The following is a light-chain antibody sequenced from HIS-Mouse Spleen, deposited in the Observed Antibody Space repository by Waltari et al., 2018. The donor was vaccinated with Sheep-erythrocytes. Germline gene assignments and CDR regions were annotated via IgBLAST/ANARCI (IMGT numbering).Light chain of an antibody. J-gene: IGLJ3*02. CDR3: AAWDDSLNGWV. CDR1: SSCVGGYNY. CDR2: DVS. Sequence: QSALTPPRSVSGSPGLSFTISCTVTSSCVGGYNYAFWYQQHPGKAPKLIIYDVSKRPSGVPARFSGSKSGTSASLAISGLQSEDEADYYCAAWDDSLNGWVFGGGTKLTVL. V-gene: IGLV2-11*01.